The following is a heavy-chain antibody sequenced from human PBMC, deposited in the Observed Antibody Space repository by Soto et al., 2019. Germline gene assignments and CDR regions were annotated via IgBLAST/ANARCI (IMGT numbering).Heavy chain of an antibody. CDR1: GGSINYSY. CDR3: ARVNYVDYYYGMDV. J-gene: IGHJ6*02. Sequence: SETLSLTCTVSGGSINYSYWTWIRQPPGKGLEWIGYISYTGSANYNASLKSRLTISVDTSKNQFSLKLSSVTAADTALYYCARVNYVDYYYGMDVWGQGTTVTVSS. CDR2: ISYTGSA. D-gene: IGHD1-7*01. V-gene: IGHV4-59*01.